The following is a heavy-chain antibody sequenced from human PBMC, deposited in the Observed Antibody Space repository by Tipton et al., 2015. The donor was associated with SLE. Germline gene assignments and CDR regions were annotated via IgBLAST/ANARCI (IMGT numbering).Heavy chain of an antibody. CDR3: ARGSGWWRYYYYMDV. D-gene: IGHD6-19*01. CDR2: IYYSGST. Sequence: TLSLTCTVSGGSISSHYWSWIRQPPGKGLEWIGSIYYSGSTYYNPPLKSRVTISVDTSKNQFSLKLSSVTAADTAVYYCARGSGWWRYYYYMDVWGKGTTVTVSS. J-gene: IGHJ6*03. CDR1: GGSISSHY. V-gene: IGHV4-59*05.